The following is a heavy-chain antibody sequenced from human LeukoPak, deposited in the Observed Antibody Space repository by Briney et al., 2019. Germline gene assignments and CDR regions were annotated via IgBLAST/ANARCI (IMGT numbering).Heavy chain of an antibody. CDR3: ARDPRNYYDSRGLDY. J-gene: IGHJ4*02. Sequence: ASVKVSCKASGYTFTSYGISWVRQAPGQGLEWMGWISAYNGNTNYAQKLQGRVTMTTDTSTSTAYMELRSLRSDDTAVYYCARDPRNYYDSRGLDYGGQGPLVTVSS. CDR1: GYTFTSYG. D-gene: IGHD3-22*01. CDR2: ISAYNGNT. V-gene: IGHV1-18*01.